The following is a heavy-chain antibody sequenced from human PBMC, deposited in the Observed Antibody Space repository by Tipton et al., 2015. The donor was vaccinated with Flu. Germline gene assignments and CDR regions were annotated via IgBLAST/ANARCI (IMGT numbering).Heavy chain of an antibody. CDR2: IIPILGIA. J-gene: IGHJ4*02. V-gene: IGHV1-69*04. CDR3: ARGGCSGGSCYDDY. CDR1: GGTFSSYT. Sequence: QSGPEVKKPGSSVKVSCKASGGTFSSYTISWVRQAPGQGLEWMGRIIPILGIANYAQKFQGRVTITADKSTSTAYMELSSLGSEDTAVYYCARGGCSGGSCYDDYWGQGTLVTVSS. D-gene: IGHD2-15*01.